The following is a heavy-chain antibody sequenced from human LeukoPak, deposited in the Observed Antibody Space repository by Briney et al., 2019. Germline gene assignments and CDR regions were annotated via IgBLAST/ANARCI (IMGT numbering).Heavy chain of an antibody. CDR2: IYYSGST. Sequence: SETLSLTCTVSGGSISSYYWSWIRQPPGKGLEWIGYIYYSGSTNYNPSLKSRVTISVDTSKNQFSLKLSSVTAADTAVYYCAGTYSSGWSALDYWGQGTLVTVSS. CDR1: GGSISSYY. D-gene: IGHD6-19*01. J-gene: IGHJ4*02. CDR3: AGTYSSGWSALDY. V-gene: IGHV4-59*01.